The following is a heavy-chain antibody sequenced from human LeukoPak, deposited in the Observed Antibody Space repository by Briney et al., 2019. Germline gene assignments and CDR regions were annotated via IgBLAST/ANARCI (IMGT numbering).Heavy chain of an antibody. Sequence: GSLRLSCAASKFAFSSYAMSWVRQAPGKGLEWVSAISGGGGKTYYADSVKGRFTISRDNAINSLYLQMNSLRAEDTAIYYCARSLPYGTTWYGRSDFWGQGTLVTVSS. J-gene: IGHJ4*02. CDR1: KFAFSSYA. CDR2: ISGGGGKT. D-gene: IGHD6-13*01. V-gene: IGHV3-23*01. CDR3: ARSLPYGTTWYGRSDF.